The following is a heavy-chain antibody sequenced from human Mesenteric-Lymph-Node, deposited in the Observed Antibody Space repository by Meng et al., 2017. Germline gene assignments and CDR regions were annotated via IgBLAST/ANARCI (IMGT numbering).Heavy chain of an antibody. CDR1: GFTFSSYE. CDR2: ISSSGSTI. CDR3: ARDSVYYYYYGMDV. V-gene: IGHV3-48*03. J-gene: IGHJ6*02. Sequence: GESLKISCAASGFTFSSYEMSWVRQAPGKGLEWVSNISSSGSTIYYADSVKGRFTISRDNAKNSLYLQMNSLRAEDTAVYYCARDSVYYYYYGMDVWGQGTTVTVSS.